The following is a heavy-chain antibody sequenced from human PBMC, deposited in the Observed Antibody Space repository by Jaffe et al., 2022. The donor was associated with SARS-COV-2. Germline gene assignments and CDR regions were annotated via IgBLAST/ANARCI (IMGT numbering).Heavy chain of an antibody. CDR3: ARDGDDIGWDLDY. J-gene: IGHJ4*02. Sequence: EVQLVESGGGLVQPGGSLRLSCAASGFTLSRYSLNWVRQAPGRGLEWVSYIDSGSNSVYYADSVKGRFTISRDNAKNSLYLQMNSLRDEDTAVYYCARDGDDIGWDLDYWGQGTLVTVSS. CDR2: IDSGSNSV. D-gene: IGHD6-19*01. V-gene: IGHV3-48*02. CDR1: GFTLSRYS.